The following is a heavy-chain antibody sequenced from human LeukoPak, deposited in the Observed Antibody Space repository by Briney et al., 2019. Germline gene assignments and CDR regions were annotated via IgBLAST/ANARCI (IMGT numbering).Heavy chain of an antibody. CDR3: ARRGDGYNYFDY. V-gene: IGHV4-31*03. Sequence: SETLSLTCTVSGGSISSGGYYWSWIRQHPGKVLEWIGYIYYSGSTYYNPSLKSRVTISVDTSKNQFSLKLSSVTAADTAVYYCARRGDGYNYFDYWGQGTLVTVSS. D-gene: IGHD5-24*01. CDR1: GGSISSGGYY. J-gene: IGHJ4*02. CDR2: IYYSGST.